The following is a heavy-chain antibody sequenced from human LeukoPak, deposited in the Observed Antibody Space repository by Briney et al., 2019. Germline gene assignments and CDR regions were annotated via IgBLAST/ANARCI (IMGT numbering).Heavy chain of an antibody. Sequence: SVKVSRKASGGTFTRYSISWVRQAPGQGLEWMGRIIPLLDRAEYAQKFQGRVTITADKSTSTAYMELSSLRSEDTAVYYCARDGGYYYDSSGFWHFDLWGRGTLVTVSS. D-gene: IGHD3-22*01. CDR3: ARDGGYYYDSSGFWHFDL. V-gene: IGHV1-69*08. CDR1: GGTFTRYS. CDR2: IIPLLDRA. J-gene: IGHJ2*01.